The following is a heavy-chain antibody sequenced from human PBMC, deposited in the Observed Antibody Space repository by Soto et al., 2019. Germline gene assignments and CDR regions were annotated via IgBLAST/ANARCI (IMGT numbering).Heavy chain of an antibody. CDR3: AKLTAA. D-gene: IGHD6-13*01. J-gene: IGHJ4*02. CDR2: ITSSGGGT. Sequence: WGSLLISCASSVFNFSAYVMSWVRQAPGKGLEWVSSITSSGGGTYYADSVKGRFTVSRENSKNTVYLQMNSLRDEDTAVYYCAKLTAAWGQGTMVTVSS. V-gene: IGHV3-23*01. CDR1: VFNFSAYV.